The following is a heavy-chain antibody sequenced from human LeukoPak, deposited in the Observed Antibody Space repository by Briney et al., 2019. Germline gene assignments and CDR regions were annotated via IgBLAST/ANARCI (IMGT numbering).Heavy chain of an antibody. CDR2: ITSGGSDI. CDR1: GFTFSGSA. Sequence: GGSLRLSCTASGFTFSGSAMHWVRQAPGKGLGGVSFITSGGSDIDYADSVRGRFTISRDNANNTLFLQVDSLRVEDTAVYYCARLRTYDDRDYWGQGTLVTVSS. CDR3: ARLRTYDDRDY. V-gene: IGHV3-48*01. D-gene: IGHD3-3*01. J-gene: IGHJ4*02.